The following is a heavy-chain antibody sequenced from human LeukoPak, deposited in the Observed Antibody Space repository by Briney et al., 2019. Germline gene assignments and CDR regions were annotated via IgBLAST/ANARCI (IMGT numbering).Heavy chain of an antibody. J-gene: IGHJ6*04. Sequence: PGGSLRLSCAASGFTFDDYIMNWVRQAPGKGLGWVSYISSSGSTIYYADSVKGRFTISRDNAKNSLYLQMNSLRAEDTAVYYCAELGITMIGGVWGKGTTVTISS. CDR2: ISSSGSTI. D-gene: IGHD3-10*02. V-gene: IGHV3-48*03. CDR3: AELGITMIGGV. CDR1: GFTFDDYI.